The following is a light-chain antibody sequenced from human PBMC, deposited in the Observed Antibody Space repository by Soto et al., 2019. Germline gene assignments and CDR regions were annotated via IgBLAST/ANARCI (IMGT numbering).Light chain of an antibody. CDR1: QSVSSSY. J-gene: IGKJ1*01. CDR3: QQYGSSPWT. Sequence: EIVLTQSPGTLSLSPGERATLSCRASQSVSSSYLAWYQQKPGQAPRLLIYGASSRATGIPDRFSGSVSGTDFTLTISRLEPEDFAVYYCQQYGSSPWTFGQGTTVEIK. CDR2: GAS. V-gene: IGKV3-20*01.